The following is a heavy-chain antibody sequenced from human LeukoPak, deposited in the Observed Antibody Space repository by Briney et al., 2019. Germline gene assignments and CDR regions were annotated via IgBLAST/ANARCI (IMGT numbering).Heavy chain of an antibody. CDR3: ARGSRLYRGSWLAFFDY. CDR1: RFTFSNYW. Sequence: GGSLRLSCAASRFTFSNYWMYWVRQTPGKGLVWVSSINSDGTSTTYADSVKGRFTVSRDNGKNTVYLQLKSLRAGDTAVYFCARGSRLYRGSWLAFFDYWGQGTLVTVSS. V-gene: IGHV3-74*01. D-gene: IGHD6-19*01. CDR2: INSDGTST. J-gene: IGHJ4*02.